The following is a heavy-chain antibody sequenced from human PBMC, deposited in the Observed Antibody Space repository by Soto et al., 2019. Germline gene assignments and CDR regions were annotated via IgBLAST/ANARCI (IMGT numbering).Heavy chain of an antibody. Sequence: SETLSLTCTVSGGSIRDYFWTWIRQPPGKGLEWIGYIYYSGRTNYNPSLKSRVSISMDTSKNQFSLNLDSVTAADTAVYFCARDFAYFDSWGQGTLVTVSS. D-gene: IGHD3-3*01. CDR3: ARDFAYFDS. CDR1: GGSIRDYF. CDR2: IYYSGRT. J-gene: IGHJ4*02. V-gene: IGHV4-59*01.